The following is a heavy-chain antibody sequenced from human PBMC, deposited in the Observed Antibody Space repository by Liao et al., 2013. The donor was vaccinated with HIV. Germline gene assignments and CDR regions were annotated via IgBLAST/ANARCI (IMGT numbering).Heavy chain of an antibody. CDR2: IYYRGST. J-gene: IGHJ6*03. Sequence: QLQLQESGPGLVTPSETLSLACSVSGGSISGKTYHWGWIRQPPGEGLEWIGSIYYRGSTYYNPSLRSRVTISIDTSNNHFSLRLNSVTAADTAVYYCARVGMTTITGYYYYIDVWGKGTTVTVSS. V-gene: IGHV4-39*02. CDR3: ARVGMTTITGYYYYIDV. CDR1: GGSISGKTYH. D-gene: IGHD2-21*02.